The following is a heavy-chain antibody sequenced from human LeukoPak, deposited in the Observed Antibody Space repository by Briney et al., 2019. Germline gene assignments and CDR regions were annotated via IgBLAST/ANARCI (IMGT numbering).Heavy chain of an antibody. V-gene: IGHV2-5*01. D-gene: IGHD4-17*01. CDR1: GISLGTSGVG. J-gene: IGHJ5*02. CDR3: AHNGTVNYYTCLDP. CDR2: IYWNDDK. Sequence: AGPTLVNPTQTLSLTCTFSGISLGTSGVGVGWVRQPPGEALEWLALIYWNDDKRYSPSLKSRLTITKDTSKNQVVLTMTNLDPVDTATYDCAHNGTVNYYTCLDPGGQETLLTVSS.